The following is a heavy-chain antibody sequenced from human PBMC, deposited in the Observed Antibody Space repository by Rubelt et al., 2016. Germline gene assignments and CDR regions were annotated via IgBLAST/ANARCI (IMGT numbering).Heavy chain of an antibody. CDR2: WYDGSNK. D-gene: IGHD3-22*01. V-gene: IGHV3-33*01. CDR3: ARDPGDSSGYLYYFDY. J-gene: IGHJ4*02. Sequence: WYDGSNKYYADSVKGRFTISRGNSKNTLYLQMNSLRAVDTAVYYCARDPGDSSGYLYYFDYWGQGTLVTVSS.